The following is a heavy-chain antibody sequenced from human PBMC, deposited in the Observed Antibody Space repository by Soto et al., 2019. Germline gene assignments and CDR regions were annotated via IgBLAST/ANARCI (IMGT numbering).Heavy chain of an antibody. CDR1: GYTFTGYY. J-gene: IGHJ3*02. CDR3: ARAREYCSSTSCPMSFDI. V-gene: IGHV1-2*04. CDR2: INPNSGGT. Sequence: ASVKVSCKASGYTFTGYYMHWVRQAPGQGLEWMGWINPNSGGTNYAQKFQGWVTMTRDTSISTAYMELSRLRSDDTAVYYCARAREYCSSTSCPMSFDIWGQGTMVTVSS. D-gene: IGHD2-2*01.